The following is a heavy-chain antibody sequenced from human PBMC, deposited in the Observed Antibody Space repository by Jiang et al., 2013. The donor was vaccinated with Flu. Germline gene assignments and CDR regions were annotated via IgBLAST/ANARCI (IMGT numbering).Heavy chain of an antibody. Sequence: QLVESGGDLVQPGGSLRLSCAASGFTFSSYWMSWVRQAPGKGLEWVANIKHDGSEKYYVDSVKGRFTISRDNAKNSLYLQMNSLRAEDTAVYYCARMRGYYYDSSGRSYYFDYWGQGTLVTVSS. V-gene: IGHV3-7*01. CDR2: IKHDGSEK. J-gene: IGHJ4*02. CDR1: GFTFSSYW. CDR3: ARMRGYYYDSSGRSYYFDY. D-gene: IGHD3-22*01.